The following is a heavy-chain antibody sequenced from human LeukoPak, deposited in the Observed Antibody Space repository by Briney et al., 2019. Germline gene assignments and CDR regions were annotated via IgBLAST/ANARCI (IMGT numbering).Heavy chain of an antibody. CDR2: ITSSGSTM. J-gene: IGHJ4*02. CDR3: ARDPVGGDVDY. Sequence: GGSLRLSCAASGFTFSSYQMNWVRQAPGKGLEWVSYITSSGSTMYYADSVRGRFTISRDNAKNSLYLQMNSLRAEDTAVYYCARDPVGGDVDYWGQGTLVTVSS. CDR1: GFTFSSYQ. D-gene: IGHD5-24*01. V-gene: IGHV3-48*03.